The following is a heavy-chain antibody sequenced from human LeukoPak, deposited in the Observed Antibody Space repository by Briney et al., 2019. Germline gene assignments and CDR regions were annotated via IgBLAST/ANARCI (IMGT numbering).Heavy chain of an antibody. V-gene: IGHV3-23*01. Sequence: GRSLRLSCAASGFTFSSYAMSWVRLALGKGLEWRSGISGSGGSTNYADSVKGRFTISRDNSKNTLYLQMNSLRAEDTAEYYCAKTNSAQYFDYWGEGTLVTVSS. CDR3: AKTNSAQYFDY. D-gene: IGHD4-11*01. CDR2: ISGSGGST. J-gene: IGHJ4*02. CDR1: GFTFSSYA.